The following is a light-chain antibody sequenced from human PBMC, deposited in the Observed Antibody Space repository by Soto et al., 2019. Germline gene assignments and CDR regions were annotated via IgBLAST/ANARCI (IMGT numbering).Light chain of an antibody. CDR3: TSYTSSSNYV. V-gene: IGLV2-14*01. J-gene: IGLJ1*01. CDR2: EVN. CDR1: SSDVVGDNY. Sequence: QSALTQPDSVSVSPGQSITISCTGTSSDVVGDNYVSWYKQHPGKAPKLMIYEVNNRPSGVSNRFSGSKSGNTASLTISGLQAEDEADYYCTSYTSSSNYVFGTGTKVTVL.